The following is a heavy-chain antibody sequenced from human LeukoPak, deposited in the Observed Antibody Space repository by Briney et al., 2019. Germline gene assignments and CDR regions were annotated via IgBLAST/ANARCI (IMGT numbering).Heavy chain of an antibody. D-gene: IGHD6-13*01. CDR3: AKYSSSWYVTLTFDY. Sequence: PGGSLRLSCAASGFTFSTYAMSWVRQAPGKGLEWVSAISGSGGSTYYADSVKGRFTISRDNSKNTLYLQMNSLRAEDTAVYYCAKYSSSWYVTLTFDYWGQGTLVTVSS. CDR1: GFTFSTYA. CDR2: ISGSGGST. J-gene: IGHJ4*02. V-gene: IGHV3-23*01.